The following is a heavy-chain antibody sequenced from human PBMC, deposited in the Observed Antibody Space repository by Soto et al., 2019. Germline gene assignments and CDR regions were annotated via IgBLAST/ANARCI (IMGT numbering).Heavy chain of an antibody. Sequence: QVQLVQSGAEVTKPGSSVTVSCKASGGTFTNYAISWVRQAPGQGLEWMGGIIPIIGTADYAHKFQGRRLISADESTGTTFMELRSLRAEDTALYYCAGGGVYVVATSAFDYWGQGTLVTVSS. CDR3: AGGGVYVVATSAFDY. J-gene: IGHJ4*02. V-gene: IGHV1-69*01. CDR1: GGTFTNYA. CDR2: IIPIIGTA. D-gene: IGHD2-8*01.